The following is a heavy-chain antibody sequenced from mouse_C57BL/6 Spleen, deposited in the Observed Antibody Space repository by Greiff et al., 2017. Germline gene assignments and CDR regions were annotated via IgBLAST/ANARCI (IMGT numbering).Heavy chain of an antibody. J-gene: IGHJ3*01. V-gene: IGHV14-3*01. CDR1: GFNIKNTY. D-gene: IGHD1-1*01. CDR2: IDPANGNT. Sequence: VQLQQSVAELVRPGASVKLSCTASGFNIKNTYMDWVKQRPEQGLEWIGRIDPANGNTKYAPKFQGKATITADTSSNTAYLQLSSLTSEDTAIYYCARDYGSSNQPAYWGQGTLVTVSA. CDR3: ARDYGSSNQPAY.